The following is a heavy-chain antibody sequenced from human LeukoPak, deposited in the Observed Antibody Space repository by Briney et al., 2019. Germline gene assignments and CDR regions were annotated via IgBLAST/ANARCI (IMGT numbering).Heavy chain of an antibody. CDR2: IYYTGAT. V-gene: IGHV4-59*01. D-gene: IGHD5-18*01. CDR3: ARAGYSYGTGYYFDY. CDR1: GGSISSYY. J-gene: IGHJ4*02. Sequence: SETLSLTCTVSGGSISSYYWSWIRLPPGKGLEWIGHIYYTGATYYNPSLKSRVTISLDTSKNQFSLKLSSVTAADAAVYYCARAGYSYGTGYYFDYWGQGALVTVSS.